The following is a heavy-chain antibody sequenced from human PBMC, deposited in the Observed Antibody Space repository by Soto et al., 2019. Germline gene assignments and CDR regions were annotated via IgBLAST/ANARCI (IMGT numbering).Heavy chain of an antibody. CDR1: GFSFSRYA. V-gene: IGHV3-23*04. Sequence: EVQLVESGGGLVQPGGSLRLSCAASGFSFSRYAMSWVRQTPGKGLEWVSAITNGGANTYHADSVKGRFTISRDNSNNTLTLQMNSLRPDDTSVYYCSTASPAGSPYYFDSWGRGTLVTVSS. CDR2: ITNGGANT. CDR3: STASPAGSPYYFDS. D-gene: IGHD6-25*01. J-gene: IGHJ4*02.